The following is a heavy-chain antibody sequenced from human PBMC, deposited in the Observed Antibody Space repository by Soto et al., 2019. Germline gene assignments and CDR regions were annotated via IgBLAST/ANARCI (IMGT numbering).Heavy chain of an antibody. D-gene: IGHD1-26*01. CDR3: VRDFVGPGLDY. CDR2: ISFDASRK. J-gene: IGHJ4*02. Sequence: PGGSLRLSCATSGFNFRNFGMHWVRQAPGKGLEWVTFISFDASRKYYPDSLKGRFTVSRDNSNNTLFLQMNSLSVEDTAIYFCVRDFVGPGLDYWGQGTLVTVSS. CDR1: GFNFRNFG. V-gene: IGHV3-33*05.